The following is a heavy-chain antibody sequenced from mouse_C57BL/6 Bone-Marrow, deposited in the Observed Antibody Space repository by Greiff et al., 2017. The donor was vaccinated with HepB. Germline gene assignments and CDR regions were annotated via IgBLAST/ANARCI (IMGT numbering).Heavy chain of an antibody. D-gene: IGHD2-4*01. CDR3: ARSIYDYDGTFAY. CDR1: GFTFTDYY. CDR2: IRNKANGYTT. V-gene: IGHV7-3*01. J-gene: IGHJ3*01. Sequence: EVKLVESGGGLVQRGGSLSLSCAASGFTFTDYYMSWVRQPPGKALEWLGFIRNKANGYTTEYSASVKGRFTISRDNSQSILYLQMNALRAEDSATYYCARSIYDYDGTFAYWGQGTLVTVSA.